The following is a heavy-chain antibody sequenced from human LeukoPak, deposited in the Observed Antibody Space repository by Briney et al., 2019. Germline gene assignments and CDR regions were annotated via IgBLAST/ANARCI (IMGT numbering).Heavy chain of an antibody. D-gene: IGHD4-17*01. CDR3: ARVGEYGDYENDAFDI. Sequence: PSETLSLTCAVYGGAFSGYYWSWIPPPPGKGREWIGEINHSGSTNYNTSPKSRVTISVDTSKNQFSLKMSSVTAADTAVYYCARVGEYGDYENDAFDIWGQGTMVTVSS. J-gene: IGHJ3*02. CDR2: INHSGST. V-gene: IGHV4-34*01. CDR1: GGAFSGYY.